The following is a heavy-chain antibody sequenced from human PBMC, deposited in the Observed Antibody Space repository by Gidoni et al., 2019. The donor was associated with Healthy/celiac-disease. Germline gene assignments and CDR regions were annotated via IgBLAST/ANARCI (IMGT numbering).Heavy chain of an antibody. CDR1: GGSSSSYY. J-gene: IGHJ5*02. V-gene: IGHV4-4*07. CDR2: IDTSGST. Sequence: QVQLQESGPGLVKPSETLCLTCAVSGGSSSSYYWSWIRQPAGKGLELIGRIDTSGSTNSNPVRQSRVTMSVDTSMNLFSLTLSSVTAADTAVYYCARDGVVPAYRGGWFDPWGQGTLVTVSS. CDR3: ARDGVVPAYRGGWFDP. D-gene: IGHD2-2*01.